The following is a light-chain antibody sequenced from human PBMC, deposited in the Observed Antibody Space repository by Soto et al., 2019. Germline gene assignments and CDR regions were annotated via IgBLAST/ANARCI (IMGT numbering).Light chain of an antibody. CDR3: SSYIRSSTLNYV. Sequence: QSVLTQPASVSGSPGQSITISCTGTSSDVGGSNSVSWYQHHPGKAPKLMIYDVSDRPSGVSNRFSGSKSGNTASLTISGLQAEEEAEYYCSSYIRSSTLNYVFGTGTKVTVL. CDR2: DVS. V-gene: IGLV2-14*03. CDR1: SSDVGGSNS. J-gene: IGLJ1*01.